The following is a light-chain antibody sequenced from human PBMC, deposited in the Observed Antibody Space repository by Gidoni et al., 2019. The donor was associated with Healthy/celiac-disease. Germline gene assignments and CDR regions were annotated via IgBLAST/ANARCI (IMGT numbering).Light chain of an antibody. CDR3: SSYTSSSTLEVV. CDR1: SSDFGGYNY. Sequence: QSALTQPASVSGSPGQSITLSVTRTSSDFGGYNYVSWYQQHPGKAPKLMIYEVSNRPSGVPDRFSGSKSGNTASLTISGLQAEDEADYYCSSYTSSSTLEVVFGGGTKLTVL. J-gene: IGLJ2*01. CDR2: EVS. V-gene: IGLV2-14*01.